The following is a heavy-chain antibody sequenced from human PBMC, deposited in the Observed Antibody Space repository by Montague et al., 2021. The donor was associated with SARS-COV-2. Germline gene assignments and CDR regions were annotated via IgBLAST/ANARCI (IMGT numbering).Heavy chain of an antibody. J-gene: IGHJ4*02. Sequence: CAISGDSVSSNSAAWNWIRQSPSGRLEWLGRTYYRSKWHIDYAPSVQTRTTITPDTSTNQFYLHLNPVTPGDAAVYYCAREGTVPGPRGIYFDDWGQGTLVTVSS. D-gene: IGHD1-1*01. CDR3: AREGTVPGPRGIYFDD. CDR2: TYYRSKWHI. V-gene: IGHV6-1*01. CDR1: GDSVSSNSAA.